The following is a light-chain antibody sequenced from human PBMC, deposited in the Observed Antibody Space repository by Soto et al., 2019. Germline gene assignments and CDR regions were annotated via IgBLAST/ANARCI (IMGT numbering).Light chain of an antibody. Sequence: EIVMTQSPATLSVSPGERATLSCRASQSVSSYLAWYQQKPGQAPRLLIYDASNRATGIPARFSGSGSGTDFTLTISILEPEDFAVYYCQQRSNWPRTFGQDTK. J-gene: IGKJ1*01. CDR3: QQRSNWPRT. CDR2: DAS. V-gene: IGKV3-11*01. CDR1: QSVSSY.